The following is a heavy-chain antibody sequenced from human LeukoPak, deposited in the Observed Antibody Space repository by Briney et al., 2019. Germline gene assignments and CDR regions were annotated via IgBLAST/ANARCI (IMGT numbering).Heavy chain of an antibody. CDR3: AASIAAPGTAWFDP. D-gene: IGHD6-13*01. J-gene: IGHJ5*02. CDR1: GGSITSYY. Sequence: PSETLSLTCTVSGGSITSYYCSWIRQSPGKGLEWIGYMYYSGSTNYNPSLKSRVTISVDTSKNQFSLKLKSVTAADMAVYFCAASIAAPGTAWFDPWGQGTLVSVSS. V-gene: IGHV4-59*01. CDR2: MYYSGST.